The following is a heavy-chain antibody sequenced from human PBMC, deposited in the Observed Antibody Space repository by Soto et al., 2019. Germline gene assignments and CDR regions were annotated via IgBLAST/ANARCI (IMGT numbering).Heavy chain of an antibody. V-gene: IGHV4-4*02. J-gene: IGHJ4*02. CDR1: GDSITNNKW. D-gene: IGHD5-18*01. CDR3: ARDLPGYGLDFDT. CDR2: IHHTGDT. Sequence: QVQLQESGPGLVKPSETLSLTCAVSGDSITNNKWWTWVRQPPTKGLEWIGEIHHTGDTHYNPSLKSRITISLDKTKNRFFLKMTSVTAADTAVYYCARDLPGYGLDFDTWGQGTLVTVSS.